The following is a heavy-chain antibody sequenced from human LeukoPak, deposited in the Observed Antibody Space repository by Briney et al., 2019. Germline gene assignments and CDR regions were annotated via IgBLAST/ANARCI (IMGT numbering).Heavy chain of an antibody. D-gene: IGHD3-3*01. J-gene: IGHJ4*02. Sequence: GGSLRLSCAASGFTLSSYSMNWVRQAPGKGLEWVSSISSSSSYIYHADSVKGRFTISRDNAKNSLYLQMNSLRAEDTAVYYCARAHYDFNFDYWGQGTLVTVSS. V-gene: IGHV3-21*01. CDR3: ARAHYDFNFDY. CDR1: GFTLSSYS. CDR2: ISSSSSYI.